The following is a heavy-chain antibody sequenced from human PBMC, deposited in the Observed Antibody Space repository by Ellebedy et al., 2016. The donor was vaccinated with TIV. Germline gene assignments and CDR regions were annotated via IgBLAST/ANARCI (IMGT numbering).Heavy chain of an antibody. CDR1: GGSFSGYY. CDR2: IYHSGST. J-gene: IGHJ5*02. D-gene: IGHD1-26*01. Sequence: GSLRLSXAVYGGSFSGYYWSWIRQPPGKGLEWIGYIYHSGSTYYNPSLKSRVTISVDRSKNQFSLKLSSVTAADTAVYYCARGGSYFGRFDPWGQGTLVTVSS. CDR3: ARGGSYFGRFDP. V-gene: IGHV4-34*01.